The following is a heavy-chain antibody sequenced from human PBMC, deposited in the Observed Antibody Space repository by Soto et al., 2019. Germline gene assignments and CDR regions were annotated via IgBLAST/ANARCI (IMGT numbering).Heavy chain of an antibody. J-gene: IGHJ4*02. D-gene: IGHD5-12*01. CDR3: ARGWIYGDYDKNPDY. CDR1: GYTFISYA. CDR2: INAGNGNT. Sequence: GASVKVSCKASGYTFISYAMHWARQAPGQRLEWMGWINAGNGNTKYSQKFQGRVTISRDTSASTAYMELSSLRSEDTAVYYCARGWIYGDYDKNPDYWGQGTLVTVSS. V-gene: IGHV1-3*01.